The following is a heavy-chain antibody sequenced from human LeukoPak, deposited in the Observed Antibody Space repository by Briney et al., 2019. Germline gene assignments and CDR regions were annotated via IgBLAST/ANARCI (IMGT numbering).Heavy chain of an antibody. CDR2: IYYSGST. D-gene: IGHD3-22*01. CDR1: GGSISNYH. CDR3: ARGRFDYYDSSGYYRPREYYYYYYYMDV. Sequence: PSETLSLTCTVSGGSISNYHWSWIRQSPGKGLEWIGYIYYSGSTNYKPSLKSRFTISVDTSKNQFFLKLSSVTAADTAVYYCARGRFDYYDSSGYYRPREYYYYYYYMDVWGKGTTVTMSS. J-gene: IGHJ6*03. V-gene: IGHV4-59*01.